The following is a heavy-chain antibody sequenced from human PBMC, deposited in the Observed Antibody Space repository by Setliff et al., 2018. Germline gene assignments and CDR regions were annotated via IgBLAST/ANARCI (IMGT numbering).Heavy chain of an antibody. CDR3: ARGRVEMATITPFDY. Sequence: SETLSLTCTVSGGSISSSSYYWGWIRQPPGKGLEWIGSIYYSGSTYYNPSLKSRVTISVDTSKNQFSLKLSSVTAADTAVYYCARGRVEMATITPFDYWGQGTLVIVSS. CDR1: GGSISSSSYY. V-gene: IGHV4-39*07. D-gene: IGHD5-12*01. J-gene: IGHJ4*02. CDR2: IYYSGST.